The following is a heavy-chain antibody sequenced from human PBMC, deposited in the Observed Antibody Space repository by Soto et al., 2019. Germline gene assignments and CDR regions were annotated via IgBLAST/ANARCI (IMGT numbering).Heavy chain of an antibody. CDR2: INHSGST. Sequence: PSETLSLTCAVYGGSISGYYWSWIRQPPGKGLEWIGEINHSGSTNYNPSLKSRVTISVDTSKNQFSLKLSSVTAADTAVYYCARGRLGYCSGGSCPGYFQHWGQGTLVTVSS. V-gene: IGHV4-34*01. D-gene: IGHD2-15*01. J-gene: IGHJ1*01. CDR3: ARGRLGYCSGGSCPGYFQH. CDR1: GGSISGYY.